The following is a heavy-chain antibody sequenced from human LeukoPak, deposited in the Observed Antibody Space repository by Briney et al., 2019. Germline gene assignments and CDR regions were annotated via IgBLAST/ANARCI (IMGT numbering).Heavy chain of an antibody. Sequence: GGSLRLSCAASGFTFSNAWMSWVRQAPGKGLEWVGSIKSKTDGGTTDYAAPVKGRFTISRDDSKNTLYLQMNSLKTEDTAVYYCTRLYYYYGMDVWGKGTTVTVSS. CDR3: TRLYYYYGMDV. CDR2: IKSKTDGGTT. J-gene: IGHJ6*04. CDR1: GFTFSNAW. V-gene: IGHV3-15*01.